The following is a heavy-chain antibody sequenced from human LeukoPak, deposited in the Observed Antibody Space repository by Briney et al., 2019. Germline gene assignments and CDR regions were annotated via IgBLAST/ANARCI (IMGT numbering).Heavy chain of an antibody. CDR1: GFTFSSYG. CDR3: ARGGYYDSGGYFDWFDP. V-gene: IGHV3-30*03. J-gene: IGHJ5*02. CDR2: ISYDGSNK. Sequence: GRSLRLSCAASGFTFSSYGMHWVRQAPGKGLEWVAVISYDGSNKYYADSVKGRFTISRDNSKNTLYLQMNSLRAEDTAVYYCARGGYYDSGGYFDWFDPWGQGTLVTVSS. D-gene: IGHD3-22*01.